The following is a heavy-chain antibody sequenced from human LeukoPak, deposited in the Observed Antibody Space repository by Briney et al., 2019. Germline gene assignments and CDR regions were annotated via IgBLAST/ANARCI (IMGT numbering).Heavy chain of an antibody. CDR1: GGTFSSYS. J-gene: IGHJ4*02. CDR2: IIPIFGTA. V-gene: IGHV1-69*13. CDR3: ARDWVAGYFDY. D-gene: IGHD3-16*01. Sequence: ASVKLSCTASGGTFSSYSISWVRQAPGQGLEWMGGIIPIFGTANYAQKLQGRVTFTDADSTSTAYMELSSLRSEDTAVYYCARDWVAGYFDYWGQGTLVTVSS.